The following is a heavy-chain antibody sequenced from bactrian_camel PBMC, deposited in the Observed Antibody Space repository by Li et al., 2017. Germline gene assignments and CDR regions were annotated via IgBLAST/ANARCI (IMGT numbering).Heavy chain of an antibody. CDR2: IDSAGRT. V-gene: IGHV3S53*01. CDR3: AAGWSFGVGTLLRRHYNY. Sequence: CAASEYAYSRNCMGWFRQAPGKEREGVAVIDSAGRTSYADSVKGRFTISKDNAKNMVYLQVNSLKAEDTAMYYCAAGWSFGVGTLLRRHYNYWGQGTQVTVS. D-gene: IGHD3*01. J-gene: IGHJ4*01. CDR1: EYAYSRNC.